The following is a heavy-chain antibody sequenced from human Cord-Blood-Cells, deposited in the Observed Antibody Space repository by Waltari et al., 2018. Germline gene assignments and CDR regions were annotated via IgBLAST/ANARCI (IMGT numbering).Heavy chain of an antibody. CDR2: IKQDGMEK. V-gene: IGHV3-7*01. CDR3: ARGPRYDILTGYYDY. J-gene: IGHJ4*02. Sequence: EVQLVESGGGLVQPGGSLRLSCAASGFTFSSYWLSWVRQAPGKGLEWVANIKQDGMEKYYVDSVKGRFTISRDNAKNSLYLQMNSLRAEDTAVYYCARGPRYDILTGYYDYWGQGTLVTVSS. CDR1: GFTFSSYW. D-gene: IGHD3-9*01.